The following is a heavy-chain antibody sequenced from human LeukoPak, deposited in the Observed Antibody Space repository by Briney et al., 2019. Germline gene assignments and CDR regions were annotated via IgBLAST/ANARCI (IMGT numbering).Heavy chain of an antibody. Sequence: GASVKVSCKASGYIFTTFGISWVRQAPGQGLEWMGWISAYNGNTKYAQKVQGRVTLTTDTSTSTAYMEVRSLTSDDTAVFYCARDSKLKPNQHITLLRGVPYFDYWGQGTLVTVSS. V-gene: IGHV1-18*01. J-gene: IGHJ4*02. CDR2: ISAYNGNT. D-gene: IGHD3-10*01. CDR1: GYIFTTFG. CDR3: ARDSKLKPNQHITLLRGVPYFDY.